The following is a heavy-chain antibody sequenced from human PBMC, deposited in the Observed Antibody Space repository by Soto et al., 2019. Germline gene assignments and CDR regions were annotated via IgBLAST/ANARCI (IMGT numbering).Heavy chain of an antibody. CDR2: IIPIFGTA. Sequence: SVKVSCKASGGTFSSYAISWVRQAPGQGLEWMGGIIPIFGTANYAQKFQGRVTITADESTSTAYMELSSLRSEDTAVYYCAREEDYYDSSGYYYVVRFDYWGQGTLVTVSS. V-gene: IGHV1-69*13. J-gene: IGHJ4*02. CDR3: AREEDYYDSSGYYYVVRFDY. D-gene: IGHD3-22*01. CDR1: GGTFSSYA.